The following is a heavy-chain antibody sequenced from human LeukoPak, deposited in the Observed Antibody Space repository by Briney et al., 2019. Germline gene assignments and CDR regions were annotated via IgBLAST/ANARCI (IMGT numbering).Heavy chain of an antibody. J-gene: IGHJ4*02. D-gene: IGHD3-16*01. Sequence: GGSLRLSCSASGFTFNNYAMNWVRQAPGKGLEWVSAIRASGDGTYYADSVKGRFTISRDNSKNTLFLQMNSLRAEDTAVYYCAKDRASFMITFGEYWGQGTLVTVSS. CDR3: AKDRASFMITFGEY. CDR1: GFTFNNYA. V-gene: IGHV3-23*01. CDR2: IRASGDGT.